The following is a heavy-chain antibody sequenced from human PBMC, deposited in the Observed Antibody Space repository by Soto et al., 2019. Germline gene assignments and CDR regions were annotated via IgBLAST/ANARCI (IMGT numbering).Heavy chain of an antibody. CDR2: ISYDGSNK. D-gene: IGHD5-18*01. V-gene: IGHV3-30-3*01. J-gene: IGHJ3*02. Sequence: PGGSLSLSCAASGFTFSSYAMHWVRQAPGKRLEWVAVISYDGSNKYYADSVKGRFTISRDNSKNTLYLQMNSLRAEDTAVYYCAREFEAMAPGAFDIWGQGTIVTVSS. CDR3: AREFEAMAPGAFDI. CDR1: GFTFSSYA.